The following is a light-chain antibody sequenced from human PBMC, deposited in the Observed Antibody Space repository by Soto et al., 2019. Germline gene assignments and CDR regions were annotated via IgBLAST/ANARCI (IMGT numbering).Light chain of an antibody. J-gene: IGLJ2*01. V-gene: IGLV2-14*01. Sequence: QSALTQPASVSGSPGQSITISCTGTSSDVGGYNYVSWYQQHPGMAPKLMIYAVSNWPSGVSNRFSGSKSGNTASLTISGLQAEDEAHYYCSSYASSSSPYVVFGGGTKLTVL. CDR1: SSDVGGYNY. CDR3: SSYASSSSPYVV. CDR2: AVS.